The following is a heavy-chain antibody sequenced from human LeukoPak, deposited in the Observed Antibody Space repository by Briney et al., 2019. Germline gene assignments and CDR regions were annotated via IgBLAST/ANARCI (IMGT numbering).Heavy chain of an antibody. D-gene: IGHD3/OR15-3a*01. CDR3: ARDGGDWLLFLDY. J-gene: IGHJ4*02. CDR2: INPTGDST. Sequence: ASVKVSCKASGYTFTSYYMHWVRQAPGQGLEWMGLINPTGDSTGYAQKFQGRVTMTRDMSTSTDYLELSSLRSEDTAIYYCARDGGDWLLFLDYWGQGTLVTVSS. V-gene: IGHV1-46*01. CDR1: GYTFTSYY.